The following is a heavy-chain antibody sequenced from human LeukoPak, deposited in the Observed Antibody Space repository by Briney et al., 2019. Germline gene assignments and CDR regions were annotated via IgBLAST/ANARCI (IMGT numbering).Heavy chain of an antibody. Sequence: SETLSLTCSVSGGSISGYYWGCFRQAAGKGLEWIGRIHSTGSSNYNPSLKSRLTMSIDTSRNQFSLKLSSTTAADTAIYYCAREHPTAIATDYWGQGTLVTVSS. CDR1: GGSISGYY. J-gene: IGHJ4*02. V-gene: IGHV4-4*07. CDR2: IHSTGSS. CDR3: AREHPTAIATDY. D-gene: IGHD2-21*02.